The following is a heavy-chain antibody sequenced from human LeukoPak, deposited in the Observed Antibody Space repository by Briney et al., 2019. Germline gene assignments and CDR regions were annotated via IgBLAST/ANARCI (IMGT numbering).Heavy chain of an antibody. CDR3: ARDTPQHLKRFDY. V-gene: IGHV1-18*01. CDR2: INTYNGNT. CDR1: GYTLNKFG. D-gene: IGHD6-13*01. J-gene: IGHJ4*02. Sequence: ASVKVSCKASGYTLNKFGMSWARQAPGQGLEWLGWINTYNGNTKLGEKFQGRVTMTTDTSTRIVYMELTSLRTDDTAVYFCARDTPQHLKRFDYWGQGTLITVSP.